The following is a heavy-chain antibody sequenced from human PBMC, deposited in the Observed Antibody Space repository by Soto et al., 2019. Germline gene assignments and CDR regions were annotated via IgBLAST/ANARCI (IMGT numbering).Heavy chain of an antibody. J-gene: IGHJ4*02. Sequence: QVQLVQSGAEVKKPGSSVKVSCKASVGTFSSYTISWVRQAPGQGLEWMGRIIPILGIANYAQKFQGRVTITADKSTSTAYMELSSLRSEDTAVYYCAGNSGSKSAFDYWGQGTLVTVSS. CDR3: AGNSGSKSAFDY. CDR2: IIPILGIA. V-gene: IGHV1-69*02. D-gene: IGHD1-26*01. CDR1: VGTFSSYT.